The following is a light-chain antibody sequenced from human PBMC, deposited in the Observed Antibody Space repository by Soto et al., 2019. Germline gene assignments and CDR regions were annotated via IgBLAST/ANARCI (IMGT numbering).Light chain of an antibody. CDR1: QSLSKS. CDR2: GAS. CDR3: QQRSSWPLT. Sequence: VMTHSPATLSVSHGERATVSCRASQSLSKSLVWYQQKPGQAPRLLIDGASNRATGIPDRFSGSGSGTDFTLTISSLEPEDFAVYFCQQRSSWPLTFCGGTKVDIK. V-gene: IGKV3-11*01. J-gene: IGKJ4*02.